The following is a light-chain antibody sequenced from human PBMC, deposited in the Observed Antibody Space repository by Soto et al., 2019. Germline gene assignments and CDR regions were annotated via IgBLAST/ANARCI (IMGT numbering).Light chain of an antibody. Sequence: IQMTQSPSTLSASVGDRVTITFRASQSISSWLAWYQQKPGKAPKLLIFDAYNLESGVPSRISGSGSGTEFTLTISSLQPDDFATYYCQQYNSYWTYGQGTKVAI. CDR2: DAY. CDR1: QSISSW. J-gene: IGKJ1*01. V-gene: IGKV1-5*01. CDR3: QQYNSYWT.